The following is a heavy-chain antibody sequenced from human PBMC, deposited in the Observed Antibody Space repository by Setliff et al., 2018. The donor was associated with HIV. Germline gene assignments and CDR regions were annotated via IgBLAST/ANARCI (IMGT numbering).Heavy chain of an antibody. CDR3: ARAPRIGYYDTSAYSLAYYYYYMDV. D-gene: IGHD3-22*01. CDR2: IYTSGST. J-gene: IGHJ6*03. V-gene: IGHV4-4*07. Sequence: SETLSLTCTVSGGFISSYYWSWIRQPAGKGLEWIGRIYTSGSTNYNPSLKSRVTMSVDTSKNEFSLKLSFVTAADTAVYYCARAPRIGYYDTSAYSLAYYYYYMDVWGKGTTVTVS. CDR1: GGFISSYY.